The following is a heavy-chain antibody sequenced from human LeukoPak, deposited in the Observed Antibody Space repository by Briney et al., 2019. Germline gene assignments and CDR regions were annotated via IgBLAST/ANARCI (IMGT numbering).Heavy chain of an antibody. CDR2: ISGSGDST. CDR1: GGSISSSSYY. CDR3: AAYSGSYKGY. Sequence: PSETLSLTCTVSGGSISSSSYYWGWIRQPPGKGLEWVSTISGSGDSTYYTDSMKGRFTISRDNSKNTLYLQMNSLRAEDTAIYYCAAYSGSYKGYWGQGTLVTVSS. D-gene: IGHD1-26*01. V-gene: IGHV3-23*01. J-gene: IGHJ4*02.